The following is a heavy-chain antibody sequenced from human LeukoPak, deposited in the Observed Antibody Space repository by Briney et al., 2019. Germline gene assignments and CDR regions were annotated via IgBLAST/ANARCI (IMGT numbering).Heavy chain of an antibody. D-gene: IGHD3-22*01. CDR3: ARATYYDTSDYYYNPFDY. V-gene: IGHV4-4*07. CDR1: GVSISNNY. J-gene: IGHJ4*02. CDR2: IYSTGST. Sequence: SETLSLTCTVSGVSISNNYWSWIRQPAGRGLEWIGRIYSTGSTNYNPSLKSRVIMSVDTSKNQFSLQLISVTAADTAVYYCARATYYDTSDYYYNPFDYWGQGTLVTVSP.